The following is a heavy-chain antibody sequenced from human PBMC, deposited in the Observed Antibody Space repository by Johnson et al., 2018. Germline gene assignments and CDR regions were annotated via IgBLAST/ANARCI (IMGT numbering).Heavy chain of an antibody. CDR3: AKGGEGAGYNYIDV. CDR1: GFTFRTYG. J-gene: IGHJ6*03. V-gene: IGHV3-30*18. D-gene: IGHD3-10*01. CDR2: ISYDGSNQ. Sequence: QVQLVQSGGGVVQPGRSLRLSCAASGFTFRTYGMHWVRQAPGKGLAWVAVISYDGSNQYYADSVKGRFTISRDNSENTLYLQMISLRAEDTAVYYCAKGGEGAGYNYIDVWGKGTTVTVSS.